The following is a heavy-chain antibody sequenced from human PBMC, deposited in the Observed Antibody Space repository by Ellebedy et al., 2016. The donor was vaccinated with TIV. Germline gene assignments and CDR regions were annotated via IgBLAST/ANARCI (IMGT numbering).Heavy chain of an antibody. D-gene: IGHD6-19*01. CDR3: ARKAHSSGWHPFDY. Sequence: GESLKISCVDSGLTFSRYWMSWVRQTPGRGLEWVANIKQDGSDKNYVDSVKGRFTISRDNAKNSLYLQIDSLRAEDTAVYYCARKAHSSGWHPFDYWGQGTLVTVSS. V-gene: IGHV3-7*03. CDR1: GLTFSRYW. J-gene: IGHJ4*02. CDR2: IKQDGSDK.